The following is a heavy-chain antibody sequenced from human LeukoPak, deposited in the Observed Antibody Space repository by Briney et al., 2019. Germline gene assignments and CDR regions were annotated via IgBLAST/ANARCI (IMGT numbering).Heavy chain of an antibody. V-gene: IGHV3-30*18. CDR1: GFTFSDYG. J-gene: IGHJ3*02. CDR3: AKDLSYLRAFDI. D-gene: IGHD2-2*01. Sequence: GGSLRLSCVASGFTFSDYGMNWVRQAPGKGLEWVAVISYDGSNKYYADSVKGRFTISRDNSKNTLYLQMNSLRAEDTAVYYCAKDLSYLRAFDIWGQGTMVTVSS. CDR2: ISYDGSNK.